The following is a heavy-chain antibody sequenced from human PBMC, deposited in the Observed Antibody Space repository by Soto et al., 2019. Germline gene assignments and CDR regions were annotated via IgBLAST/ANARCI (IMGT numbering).Heavy chain of an antibody. CDR1: GFTFSDSY. CDR3: ARDRGGYGPPDV. J-gene: IGHJ6*02. V-gene: IGHV3-11*06. Sequence: QVQLVESGGGLVKPGGSLRLYCAASGFTFSDSYMSWIRQAPGKGLQWVAYISGSSGYTGYADSVKGRFTISRDNAKNSLDLQMNSLRAEDTAVYYGARDRGGYGPPDVWGQGTTVTVSS. CDR2: ISGSSGYT. D-gene: IGHD3-10*01.